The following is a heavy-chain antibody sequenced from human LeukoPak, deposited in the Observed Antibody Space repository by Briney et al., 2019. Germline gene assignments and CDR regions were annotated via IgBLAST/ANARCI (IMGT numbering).Heavy chain of an antibody. CDR2: ISGSGGST. Sequence: PSGGSLRLSCAASGFTFSSYAMSWVRQAPGKGLEWVSAISGSGGSTYYADSVKGRFTISRDNAKNSLYLQTNSLRAEDTAVYYCARDQGSDDSSGLDYWGQGTLVTVSS. V-gene: IGHV3-23*01. CDR3: ARDQGSDDSSGLDY. D-gene: IGHD3-22*01. J-gene: IGHJ4*02. CDR1: GFTFSSYA.